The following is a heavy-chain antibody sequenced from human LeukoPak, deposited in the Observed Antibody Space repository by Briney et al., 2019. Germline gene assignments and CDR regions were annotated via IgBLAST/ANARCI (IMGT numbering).Heavy chain of an antibody. CDR2: ISGSGGST. J-gene: IGHJ4*02. Sequence: PGGSLRLSCAASGFTFSSYAMSWVPQAPGKGLKWVSGISGSGGSTYYADSGKGQFTIPRDNSKNPLYLQMNSLKAEDTAVYYCAKWERDGYNSYYFDYWGQGTLVTVSS. CDR1: GFTFSSYA. CDR3: AKWERDGYNSYYFDY. D-gene: IGHD5-24*01. V-gene: IGHV3-23*01.